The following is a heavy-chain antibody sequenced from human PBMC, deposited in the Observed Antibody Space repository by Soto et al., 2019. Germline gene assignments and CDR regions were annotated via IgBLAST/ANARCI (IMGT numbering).Heavy chain of an antibody. Sequence: QVQLVESGGGVVQPGRSLRLSCAASGFTFTTYGMHWVRQAPGKGLEWVASISYDGSDKYYADSVKGRFTISRDNSKNTLYLQMNSLRADDMAVYYGAKEWGVEVTYYLFDCWGQGTLVTVSS. D-gene: IGHD1-26*01. CDR3: AKEWGVEVTYYLFDC. J-gene: IGHJ4*02. CDR2: ISYDGSDK. V-gene: IGHV3-30*18. CDR1: GFTFTTYG.